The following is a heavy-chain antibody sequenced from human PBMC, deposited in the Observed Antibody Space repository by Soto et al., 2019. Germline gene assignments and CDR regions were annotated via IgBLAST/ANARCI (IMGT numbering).Heavy chain of an antibody. D-gene: IGHD4-17*01. CDR1: GGSVSSGTYY. CDR3: ARGMTTVTTFDY. V-gene: IGHV4-61*01. J-gene: IGHJ4*02. Sequence: SETLSLTCTVSGGSVSSGTYYWSWIRQPPGKGLEWIGYIYYSGSTNYNPSLKSRVTISVDTSKNQFSLKLSSVTAADTAVYYCARGMTTVTTFDYWGQGTLVTVSS. CDR2: IYYSGST.